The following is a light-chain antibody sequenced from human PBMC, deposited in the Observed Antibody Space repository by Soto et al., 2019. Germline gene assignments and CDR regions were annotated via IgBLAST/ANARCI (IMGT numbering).Light chain of an antibody. V-gene: IGKV3D-20*02. Sequence: EIVLTQSPGTLSLSPGERANLSCKASQSVSSSYLAWYQQKPGQAPTLLINDAATRATGIPARFSGSGSGTDFTLTISSLEPEDFAVYYCQQRSNWPLTFGGGTKVDIK. J-gene: IGKJ4*01. CDR3: QQRSNWPLT. CDR1: QSVSSSY. CDR2: DAA.